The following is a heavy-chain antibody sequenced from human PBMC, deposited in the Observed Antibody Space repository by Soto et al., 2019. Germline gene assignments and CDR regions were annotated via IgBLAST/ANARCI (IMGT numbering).Heavy chain of an antibody. J-gene: IGHJ4*02. CDR2: ICGSGGSA. D-gene: IGHD4-17*01. Sequence: EVQLLESGGGLVQPEGSLRLSCAASGFTFSSYAMSWVRQAPGKGLEWVSAICGSGGSAYYADAVKGRFTISRDNSKNTLYLQMNSLRAEDTAVYYCAKDTLKNVYGDSLDYWGQGTLVTVSS. CDR1: GFTFSSYA. CDR3: AKDTLKNVYGDSLDY. V-gene: IGHV3-23*01.